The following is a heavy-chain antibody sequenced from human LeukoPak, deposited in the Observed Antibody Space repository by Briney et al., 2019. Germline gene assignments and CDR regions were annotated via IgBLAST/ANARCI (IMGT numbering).Heavy chain of an antibody. CDR3: VCRIGGAPQ. CDR2: IYSDGNT. CDR1: GLTVTINC. Sequence: PGGSLRLSCVASGLTVTINCMTWVRQAPGKGLEWVSVIYSDGNTYYSGSVKGRFTISRDNSRNTLYLQMNSLRADDTAVYYCVCRIGGAPQWGQGTLVTVSS. D-gene: IGHD1-26*01. J-gene: IGHJ4*02. V-gene: IGHV3-53*01.